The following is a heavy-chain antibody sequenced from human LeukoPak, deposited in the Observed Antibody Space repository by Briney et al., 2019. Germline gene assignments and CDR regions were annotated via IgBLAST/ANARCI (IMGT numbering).Heavy chain of an antibody. D-gene: IGHD3-22*01. CDR1: GGFISSYY. Sequence: PSETLSLTCTVSGGFISSYYWSWIRQPPGKGLEWIGYIYYSGSTNYNPSLKSRVTISVDTSKNQFSLKLSSVTAADTAVYYCARSYSSGYYGYYYYYYMDVWGKGTTVTISS. J-gene: IGHJ6*03. V-gene: IGHV4-59*01. CDR2: IYYSGST. CDR3: ARSYSSGYYGYYYYYYMDV.